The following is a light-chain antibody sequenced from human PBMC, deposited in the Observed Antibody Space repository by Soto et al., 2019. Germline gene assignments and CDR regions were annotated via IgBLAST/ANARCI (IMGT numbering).Light chain of an antibody. Sequence: DIQLTQSPSFVSASVGDRVTITCRASQDIGNFLAWYQQKPGKAPKLLIYSASTLQSGVPSRFSGSGSAAEFSLTISSLQXXXXXAYFCQQLNNYPLTFGGGTKVEI. CDR1: QDIGNF. CDR2: SAS. V-gene: IGKV1-9*01. CDR3: QQLNNYPLT. J-gene: IGKJ4*01.